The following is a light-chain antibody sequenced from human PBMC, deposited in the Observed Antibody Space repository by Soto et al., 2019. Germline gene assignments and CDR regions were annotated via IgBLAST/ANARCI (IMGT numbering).Light chain of an antibody. CDR3: QQYGSSPWT. CDR2: IAS. Sequence: EIVLTQSPGTLSLSPGERATLSCRASQSVSSNYLAWYQQKTGQTPRLLIYIASRRAPGIPDRFSGSGSGTHFTLTISRVEPEDFAVYYWQQYGSSPWTFGQGTKVEIK. J-gene: IGKJ1*01. V-gene: IGKV3-20*01. CDR1: QSVSSNY.